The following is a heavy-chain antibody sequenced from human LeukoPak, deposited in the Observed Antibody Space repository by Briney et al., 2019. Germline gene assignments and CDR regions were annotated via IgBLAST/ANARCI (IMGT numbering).Heavy chain of an antibody. CDR3: ARDIDDAFDI. Sequence: ASVKVSCKASGHTFTSYAMNWVRQAPGQGLEWMGWISAYNGNTNYAQKLQGKVTMTTDTSTSTAYMELRSLRSDDTAVYYCARDIDDAFDIWGQGTMVTVSS. CDR1: GHTFTSYA. D-gene: IGHD2-15*01. V-gene: IGHV1-18*01. CDR2: ISAYNGNT. J-gene: IGHJ3*02.